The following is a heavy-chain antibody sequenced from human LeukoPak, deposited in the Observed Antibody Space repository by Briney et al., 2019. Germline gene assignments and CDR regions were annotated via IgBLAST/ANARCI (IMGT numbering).Heavy chain of an antibody. V-gene: IGHV1-18*04. Sequence: ATLTLTCTASGYTFTSYDRSWVRQPPGQGPECIRPNLTYNGNTNYAQKLQGRVTMTTDTSTSSGYMELRSLRSDDSAVDHCARDISGYCSSTSCYFDWFDPWGQGTLVTVAS. D-gene: IGHD2-2*01. CDR2: NLTYNGNT. CDR1: GYTFTSYD. J-gene: IGHJ5*02. CDR3: ARDISGYCSSTSCYFDWFDP.